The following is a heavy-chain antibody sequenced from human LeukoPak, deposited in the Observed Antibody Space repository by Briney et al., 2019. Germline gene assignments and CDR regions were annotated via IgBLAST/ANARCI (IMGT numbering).Heavy chain of an antibody. CDR1: GGSFSGYY. CDR2: INHSGST. CDR3: ARATPETPRYDFWSGYYKLFFDY. Sequence: SETLSLTCAVYGGSFSGYYWSWIRQPPGKGLEWIGEINHSGSTNYNPSLKSRVTISVDTSKNQFSLKLSPVTAADTAVYYCARATPETPRYDFWSGYYKLFFDYWGQGTLVTVSS. D-gene: IGHD3-3*01. J-gene: IGHJ4*02. V-gene: IGHV4-34*01.